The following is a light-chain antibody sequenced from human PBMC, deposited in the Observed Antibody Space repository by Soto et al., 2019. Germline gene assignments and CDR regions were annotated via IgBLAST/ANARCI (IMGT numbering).Light chain of an antibody. CDR2: EVS. J-gene: IGLJ3*02. Sequence: QSALTQPASVSGSPGQSLTISCTGSSSDVGGYNYVSWYQQHPGKAPKLMIYEVSNRPSGVSNRFSGSKSGNTASLTISGLQAEDEADYYCISFTSNSQWVFGGGTKVTVL. CDR3: ISFTSNSQWV. CDR1: SSDVGGYNY. V-gene: IGLV2-14*01.